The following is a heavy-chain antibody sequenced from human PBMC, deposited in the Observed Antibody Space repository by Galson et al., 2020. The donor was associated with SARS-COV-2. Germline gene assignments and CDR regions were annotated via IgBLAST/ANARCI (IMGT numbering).Heavy chain of an antibody. CDR1: GGSLRSYF. CDR2: IHFSGTT. Sequence: ASETLSLTCSVSGGSLRSYFWGWIRQPPGRGLEWIGNIHFSGTTKFNSSLKSRLTMSVDTSKNQISLKLRSVTAADTAVYYCAGLVMVVGVMHDALDVWGQGTVVTVSS. V-gene: IGHV4-59*08. D-gene: IGHD3-16*01. CDR3: AGLVMVVGVMHDALDV. J-gene: IGHJ3*01.